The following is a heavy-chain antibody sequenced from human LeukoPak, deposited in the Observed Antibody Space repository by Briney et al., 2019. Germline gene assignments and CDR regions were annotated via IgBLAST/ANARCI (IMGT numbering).Heavy chain of an antibody. CDR2: ISGSGGST. CDR1: GFTFSSYA. Sequence: PGGSLRLSCAASGFTFSSYAMSWVRQAPGKGLEWVSAISGSGGSTYYADSVKGRFTISRDNSKNTLYLQMNNLRAEDTAVYYCAKAPDVGYSSSWDTLIDYWGQGTLVTVSS. J-gene: IGHJ4*02. D-gene: IGHD6-13*01. CDR3: AKAPDVGYSSSWDTLIDY. V-gene: IGHV3-23*01.